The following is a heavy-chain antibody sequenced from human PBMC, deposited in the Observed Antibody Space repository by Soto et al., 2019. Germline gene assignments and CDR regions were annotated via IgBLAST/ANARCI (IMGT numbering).Heavy chain of an antibody. Sequence: QVQLVQSGAAVKKPGSSVKVSCKASGGTFSSYAISWVRQAPGLGLEWMGGIIPIFGTANYAQKFQGRVTITADESTSTAYMELSSLRSEDTAVYYCARESRYCSGGSCYFLPGIDYWGQGTLVTVSS. CDR1: GGTFSSYA. V-gene: IGHV1-69*12. D-gene: IGHD2-15*01. CDR2: IIPIFGTA. CDR3: ARESRYCSGGSCYFLPGIDY. J-gene: IGHJ4*02.